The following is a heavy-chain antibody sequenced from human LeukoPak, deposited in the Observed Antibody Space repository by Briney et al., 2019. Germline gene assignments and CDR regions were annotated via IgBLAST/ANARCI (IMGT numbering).Heavy chain of an antibody. J-gene: IGHJ4*02. V-gene: IGHV1-18*01. D-gene: IGHD3-10*01. CDR2: ISAYNGNT. CDR3: ARGSRRITMVRGLQNHFDY. CDR1: GYTFTSYG. Sequence: ASVKVSCKASGYTFTSYGISWVRQAPGQGLEWMGWISAYNGNTNYAQKLQGRVTMATDTSTSTAYMEPRSLRSDDTAVYYCARGSRRITMVRGLQNHFDYWGQGTLVTVSS.